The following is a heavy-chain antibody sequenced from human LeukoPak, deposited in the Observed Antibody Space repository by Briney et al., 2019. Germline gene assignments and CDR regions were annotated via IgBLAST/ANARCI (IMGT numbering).Heavy chain of an antibody. CDR2: ISDDGRNK. CDR1: GFPFNNYG. V-gene: IGHV3-30*18. Sequence: GGSLRLSCAASGFPFNNYGMHYVRQAPGKGLEWVAVISDDGRNKNYADSVKGRFTISRDNSNNTRYLQMNSLRAEDTGVYYCAKDRETTASGTFDYWGQGTLVTVSS. J-gene: IGHJ4*02. D-gene: IGHD6-13*01. CDR3: AKDRETTASGTFDY.